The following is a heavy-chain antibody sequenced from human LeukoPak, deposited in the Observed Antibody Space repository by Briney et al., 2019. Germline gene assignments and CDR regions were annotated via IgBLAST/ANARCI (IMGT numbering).Heavy chain of an antibody. Sequence: SETLSLTCTVPGASISTYYWRWIRQPPGKGLEWIGYIYYSGSTNYNTSLKSRVTISVDTSKNQFSLKLTSVTAADTAMYYCACGEEYIGGIFDYWGQGTLVTVSS. D-gene: IGHD6-6*01. CDR3: ACGEEYIGGIFDY. V-gene: IGHV4-59*01. CDR2: IYYSGST. CDR1: GASISTYY. J-gene: IGHJ4*02.